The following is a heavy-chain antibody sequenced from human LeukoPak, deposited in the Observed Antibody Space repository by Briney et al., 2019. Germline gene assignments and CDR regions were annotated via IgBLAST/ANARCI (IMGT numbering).Heavy chain of an antibody. CDR1: GYTFTSYD. Sequence: ASVKVSCKASGYTFTSYDINWVRQATGQGLEWMGWMNPNSGNTGYAQKFQGRVTMTRNTSISTAYMELSSLRSEDTAVYYCARAMVWNYYYYYYGMDVWGQGTTVTVSS. CDR3: ARAMVWNYYYYYYGMDV. CDR2: MNPNSGNT. V-gene: IGHV1-8*01. D-gene: IGHD1-7*01. J-gene: IGHJ6*02.